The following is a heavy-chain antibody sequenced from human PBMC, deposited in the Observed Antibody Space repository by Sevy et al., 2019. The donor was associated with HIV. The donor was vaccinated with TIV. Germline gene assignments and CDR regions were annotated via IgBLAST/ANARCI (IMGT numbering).Heavy chain of an antibody. J-gene: IGHJ6*01. CDR1: GFTFTSSA. Sequence: ASVKVSCKASGFTFTSSAVQWVRQARGQRLEWIGWIVVGSGNTNYAQKFQERVTITRDMSTSTADMELSSLRSEDRAVYYCAADRGDCGGDCYWYYYYGMDVWGQGTTVTVSS. V-gene: IGHV1-58*01. CDR2: IVVGSGNT. CDR3: AADRGDCGGDCYWYYYYGMDV. D-gene: IGHD2-21*02.